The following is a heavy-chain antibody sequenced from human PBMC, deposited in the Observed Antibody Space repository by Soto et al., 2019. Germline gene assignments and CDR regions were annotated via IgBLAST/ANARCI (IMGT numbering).Heavy chain of an antibody. CDR2: IDDSGTVT. CDR3: ARNWDSSGHRIY. D-gene: IGHD3-22*01. V-gene: IGHV3-23*01. J-gene: IGHJ4*02. Sequence: GGSLRLSCAASGFTFSTYAMSWVRQAPGKGLEWVSTIDDSGTVTHYAESVEGRFTISRDNSKNTLSLQVNSLRAEDTAIYYCARNWDSSGHRIYWGQGTLVTVSS. CDR1: GFTFSTYA.